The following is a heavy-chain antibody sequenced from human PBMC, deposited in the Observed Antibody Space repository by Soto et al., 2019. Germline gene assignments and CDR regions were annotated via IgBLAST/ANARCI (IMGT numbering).Heavy chain of an antibody. CDR1: GYTXXAYY. J-gene: IGHJ6*02. CDR3: ARNMDYYYGPGSGNGHGF. V-gene: IGHV1-2*02. D-gene: IGHD3-10*01. Sequence: QVQLVQSGAEXXXXXXXVRVSCEASGYTXXAYYIHWVRQAPGXGLEWMGWINTKFGDTTYAQDFQGRVSMTRDMSISTVYMELSRLTSDDTAIYYCARNMDYYYGPGSGNGHGFWGQGTTVTVFS. CDR2: INTKFGDT.